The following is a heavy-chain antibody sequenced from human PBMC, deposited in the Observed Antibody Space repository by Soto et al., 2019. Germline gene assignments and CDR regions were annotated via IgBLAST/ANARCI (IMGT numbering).Heavy chain of an antibody. CDR3: AGPSNYDFWSGYYKWGDAFDI. CDR1: GGTFSSYA. CDR2: IIPIFGTA. V-gene: IGHV1-69*01. J-gene: IGHJ3*02. Sequence: QVQLVQSGAEVKKPGSSVKVSCKASGGTFSSYAISWVRQAPGQGLEWMGGIIPIFGTANYAQKFQGRVTITADESTSTAYIELSSLRSEDTAVYYCAGPSNYDFWSGYYKWGDAFDIWGQGTMVTVSS. D-gene: IGHD3-3*01.